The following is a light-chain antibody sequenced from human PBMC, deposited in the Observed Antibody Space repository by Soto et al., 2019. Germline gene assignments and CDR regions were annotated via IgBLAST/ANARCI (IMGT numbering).Light chain of an antibody. V-gene: IGKV3D-15*01. Sequence: EIVMTQSPLTLSASPGERVMFSCSAIQSVGSNIAWYQQKPGQAPRLLIYYISTRATGIPARFSGSGSGTEFTLTINSLQSEDSAVYYCQQHNQWPITFGQGTRLEIK. CDR3: QQHNQWPIT. CDR2: YIS. CDR1: QSVGSN. J-gene: IGKJ5*01.